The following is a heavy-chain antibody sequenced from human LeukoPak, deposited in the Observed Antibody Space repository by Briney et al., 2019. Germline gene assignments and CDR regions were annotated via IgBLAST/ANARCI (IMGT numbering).Heavy chain of an antibody. V-gene: IGHV1-2*02. D-gene: IGHD6-13*01. CDR2: INPNSGGT. Sequence: ASVKVSCKATGHTFTCYYMHSVRHAPGQGLEWMGWINPNSGGTKYAQKFQARVTMTRDTSMSTAYMELSRLRSDDTTVYYCARDVGIATRYFDYWGQGTLVTVSS. J-gene: IGHJ4*02. CDR1: GHTFTCYY. CDR3: ARDVGIATRYFDY.